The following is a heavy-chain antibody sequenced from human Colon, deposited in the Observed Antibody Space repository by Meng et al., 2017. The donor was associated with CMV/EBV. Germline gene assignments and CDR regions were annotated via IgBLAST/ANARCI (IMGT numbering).Heavy chain of an antibody. CDR1: GYPFTDSI. Sequence: CKASGYPFTDSIIPWVRQAPGQGLAWMGRINPKSGDTRYAHNFQGRATLTRDTSITTAYMELTGLTSNDTAIYYCAKDWSGGSCFDYWGQGTLVTVSS. CDR3: AKDWSGGSCFDY. CDR2: INPKSGDT. J-gene: IGHJ4*02. V-gene: IGHV1-2*06. D-gene: IGHD2-15*01.